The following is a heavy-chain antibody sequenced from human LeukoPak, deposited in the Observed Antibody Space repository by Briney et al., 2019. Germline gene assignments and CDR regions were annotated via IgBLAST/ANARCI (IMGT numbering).Heavy chain of an antibody. CDR1: GGSISSHY. CDR3: ARVESGSYPYYYYYMDV. Sequence: PSETLSLTCTVSGGSISSHYWSWIRQPPGKGLEWIGYIYYSGSTNYNPSLKSRVTISVDTSKNQFSLKLSPVTAADTAVYYCARVESGSYPYYYYYMDVWGKGTTVTVSS. J-gene: IGHJ6*03. D-gene: IGHD1-26*01. V-gene: IGHV4-59*11. CDR2: IYYSGST.